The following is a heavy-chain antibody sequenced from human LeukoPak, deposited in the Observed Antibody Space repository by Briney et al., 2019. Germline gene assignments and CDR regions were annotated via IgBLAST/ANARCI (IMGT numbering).Heavy chain of an antibody. Sequence: SETLSLTCAVYGGSFSGYYWSWIRQPAGKGLEWIGRIYTSGSTNYNPSLKSRVTISVDTSKNQFSLKLSSVTAADTAVYYCARDRGYYYMDVWGKGTTVTISS. V-gene: IGHV4-4*07. CDR3: ARDRGYYYMDV. J-gene: IGHJ6*03. CDR1: GGSFSGYY. D-gene: IGHD3-10*01. CDR2: IYTSGST.